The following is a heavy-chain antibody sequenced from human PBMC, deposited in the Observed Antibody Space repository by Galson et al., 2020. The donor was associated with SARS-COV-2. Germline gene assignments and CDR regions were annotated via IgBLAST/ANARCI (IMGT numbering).Heavy chain of an antibody. CDR1: GFTVSANY. CDR2: IYSDGST. J-gene: IGHJ6*02. Sequence: GGSLRLSCAASGFTVSANYMSWVRQAPGKGLEWVSVIYSDGSTSYADAVKGRITISRDTSKNTLYLQMNSLRAEDSAVYYCARDRGGGYGLDVWGQGTTVSVSS. D-gene: IGHD3-16*01. V-gene: IGHV3-53*01. CDR3: ARDRGGGYGLDV.